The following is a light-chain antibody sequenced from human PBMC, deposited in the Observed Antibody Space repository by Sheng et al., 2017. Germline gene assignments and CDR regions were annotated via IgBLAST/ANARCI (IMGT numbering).Light chain of an antibody. CDR3: QQYNNWLRGLT. CDR1: QSISTY. CDR2: GAS. J-gene: IGKJ4*01. V-gene: IGKV1-39*01. Sequence: DIQMTQSPASLSASVGDRVTITCRASQSISTYLNWYQQKPGKAPNLLLYGASTLQSGVPSRFSGSGSGTQFSLTISSLQSEDFAVYYCQQYNNWLRGLTFGGGTKVAIK.